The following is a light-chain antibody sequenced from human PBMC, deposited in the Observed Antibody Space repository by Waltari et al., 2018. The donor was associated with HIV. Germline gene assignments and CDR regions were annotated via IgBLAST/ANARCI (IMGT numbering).Light chain of an antibody. CDR1: KNGRKN. J-gene: IGLJ2*01. CDR2: YDS. Sequence: SYLLTQPPSVSVVPGKTASFTCGGNKNGRKNVNWYQQKPGKAPVLVISYDSDRPSGIPERFSGSNSGSTATLTISRVEAGDEADYYCQVWDTDSDHVIFGGGTKLTVL. CDR3: QVWDTDSDHVI. V-gene: IGLV3-21*04.